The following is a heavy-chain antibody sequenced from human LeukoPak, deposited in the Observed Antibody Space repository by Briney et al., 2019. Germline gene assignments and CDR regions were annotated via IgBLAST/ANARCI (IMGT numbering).Heavy chain of an antibody. J-gene: IGHJ4*02. D-gene: IGHD3-3*01. CDR1: GGSISSYY. V-gene: IGHV4-59*08. Sequence: SETLSLTCTVSGGSISSYYWSWIRQPPGKGLEWIGYIYYSGSTNYNPSLKSRVTISVDTSKNQFSLKVSSVTAADTAVYYCARWSGGPTDYWGQGTLVTVSS. CDR3: ARWSGGPTDY. CDR2: IYYSGST.